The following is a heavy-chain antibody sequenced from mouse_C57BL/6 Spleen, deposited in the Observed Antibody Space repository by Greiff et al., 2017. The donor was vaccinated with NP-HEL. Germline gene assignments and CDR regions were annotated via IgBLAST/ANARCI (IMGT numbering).Heavy chain of an antibody. CDR3: TRPYYYGSSYHWYFDV. CDR1: GYTFTSYW. Sequence: VQLQQSGTVLARPGASVKMSCKTSGYTFTSYWMHWVKQRPGQGLEWIGAIYPGNSDTSYNQKFKGKAKLTAVTSASTAYMELSSLTNEDSAVYYCTRPYYYGSSYHWYFDVWGTGTTVTGSS. CDR2: IYPGNSDT. D-gene: IGHD1-1*01. V-gene: IGHV1-5*01. J-gene: IGHJ1*03.